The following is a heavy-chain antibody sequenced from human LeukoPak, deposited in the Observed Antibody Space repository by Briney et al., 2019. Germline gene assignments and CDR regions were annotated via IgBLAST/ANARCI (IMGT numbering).Heavy chain of an antibody. V-gene: IGHV2-5*01. CDR1: GFSLTTSGVG. J-gene: IGHJ4*02. Sequence: SGPTLVKPRQTLTLTCTFSGFSLTTSGVGVGWIRQPPGKALEWLALIYWNDDRHYSPSLKSSLTITKATSKNQVVLTMTKMDPVDTATYYCVHINSWGSYSVFDYWGQGTLVTVSS. CDR3: VHINSWGSYSVFDY. D-gene: IGHD3-16*01. CDR2: IYWNDDR.